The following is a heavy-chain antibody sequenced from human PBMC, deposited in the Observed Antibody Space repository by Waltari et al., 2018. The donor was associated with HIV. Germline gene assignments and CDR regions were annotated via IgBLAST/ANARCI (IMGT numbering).Heavy chain of an antibody. CDR3: AREGRSSQKLHFDS. J-gene: IGHJ4*02. Sequence: QVLLAQSGAEVKKPGASVKVSCKTSGYTFPDNSIHWVRQAPGQGREWVGRIHPNKEGTVCAQKFQGRVTLTRDTSINSAYMELTRLQSDDTAVYYCAREGRSSQKLHFDSWGQGTLVTVSS. CDR1: GYTFPDNS. CDR2: IHPNKEGT. D-gene: IGHD3-10*01. V-gene: IGHV1-2*02.